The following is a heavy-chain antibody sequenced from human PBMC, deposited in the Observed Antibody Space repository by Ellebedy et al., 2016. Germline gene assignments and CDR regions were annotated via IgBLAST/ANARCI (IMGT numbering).Heavy chain of an antibody. CDR1: GYSIRSGYY. CDR3: ARIGAYCGGDCPNY. V-gene: IGHV4-38-2*02. J-gene: IGHJ4*02. Sequence: SETLSLTCTVSGYSIRSGYYWGWIRQPPGKGLEWIGSMYHSGTTYYNPSLKSRVTISVDTSKNQFSLKLSSVTAADTAVYYCARIGAYCGGDCPNYWGQGTLVTVSS. CDR2: MYHSGTT. D-gene: IGHD2-21*02.